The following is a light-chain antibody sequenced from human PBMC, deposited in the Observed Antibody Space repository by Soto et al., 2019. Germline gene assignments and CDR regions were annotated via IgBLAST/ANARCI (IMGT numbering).Light chain of an antibody. V-gene: IGLV4-69*01. CDR2: VNSDGSH. J-gene: IGLJ1*01. Sequence: QSVLTQSPSASASRGASVKLTCTLSSGHSNYAIAWHQQQPEKGPRYLMKVNSDGSHRKGDGIPDRFSGSSSGAQRYLTISSLQSEDEADYYCQTWGTGIRVFGTGTKLTVL. CDR3: QTWGTGIRV. CDR1: SGHSNYA.